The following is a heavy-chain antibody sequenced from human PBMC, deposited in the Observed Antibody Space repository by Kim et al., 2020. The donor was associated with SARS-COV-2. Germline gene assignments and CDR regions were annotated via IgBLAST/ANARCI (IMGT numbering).Heavy chain of an antibody. D-gene: IGHD6-13*01. V-gene: IGHV4-59*01. CDR3: ASLAAGYGLDV. J-gene: IGHJ6*02. CDR2: NT. Sequence: NTNYNPPLKSRVPISVDTSKNQFSLKLNSVPAADTAVYYCASLAAGYGLDVWGQGTTVTVSS.